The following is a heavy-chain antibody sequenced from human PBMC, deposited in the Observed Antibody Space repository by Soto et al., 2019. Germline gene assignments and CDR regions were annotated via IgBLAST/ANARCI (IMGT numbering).Heavy chain of an antibody. J-gene: IGHJ4*02. D-gene: IGHD3-22*01. V-gene: IGHV4-39*01. CDR2: IYYSGNT. CDR3: ARAFTYDSSAGPAFFDY. CDR1: GGSITSSSHY. Sequence: PSETLSLTCSVSGGSITSSSHYWGWIRQPPGGGLEWMGSIYYSGNTYYNPSLKSRVIISVDTSKNQFSLRLSSVTAADTTVYYCARAFTYDSSAGPAFFDYWGQGTLVTVSS.